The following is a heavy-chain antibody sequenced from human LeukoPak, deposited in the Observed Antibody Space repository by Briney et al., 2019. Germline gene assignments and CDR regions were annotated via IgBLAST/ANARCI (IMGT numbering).Heavy chain of an antibody. CDR3: AGDDIRFPGY. CDR1: GFTFSDYY. D-gene: IGHD3-16*01. J-gene: IGHJ4*02. Sequence: GGSLRLSCAVSGFTFSDYYMSWIRQAPGKGLEWVSYISGTSTYINYVDSVKGRFTISRDNAKSSLYLQLNSLRAEDTAVYYCAGDDIRFPGYWGQGTLATVSS. V-gene: IGHV3-11*05. CDR2: ISGTSTYI.